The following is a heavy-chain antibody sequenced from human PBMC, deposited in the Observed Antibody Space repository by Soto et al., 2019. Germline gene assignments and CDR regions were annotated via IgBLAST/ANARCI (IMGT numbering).Heavy chain of an antibody. CDR1: GGSFSGYS. J-gene: IGHJ4*02. D-gene: IGHD5-12*01. CDR2: INPSGST. Sequence: SETLSLTCAVYGGSFSGYSWSWIRQPPGKGLEWIGGINPSGSTNYNPSLKSRVTISIDTSKNQFYLKVTSMTAADTAVYYCARERREEIHDGYDLDCWGQGTLVTVSS. CDR3: ARERREEIHDGYDLDC. V-gene: IGHV4-34*01.